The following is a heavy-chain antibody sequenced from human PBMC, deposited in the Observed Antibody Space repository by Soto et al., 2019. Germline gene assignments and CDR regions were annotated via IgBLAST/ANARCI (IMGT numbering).Heavy chain of an antibody. V-gene: IGHV3-23*01. D-gene: IGHD3-22*01. Sequence: GGSLRLSCAASGSTFSSYAMSWVRQAPGKGLEWVSAISGSGGSTYYADSVKGRFTISRDNSKNTLYLQMNSLRAEDTAVYYCAETAAYYYDSSGSHYWGQGTLVTVSS. CDR3: AETAAYYYDSSGSHY. J-gene: IGHJ4*02. CDR1: GSTFSSYA. CDR2: ISGSGGST.